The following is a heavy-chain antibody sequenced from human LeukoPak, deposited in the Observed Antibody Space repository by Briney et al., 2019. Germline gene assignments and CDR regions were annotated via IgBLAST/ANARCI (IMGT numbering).Heavy chain of an antibody. CDR2: ISSSSSYI. J-gene: IGHJ6*04. D-gene: IGHD3-10*01. CDR3: ARDFQVWFGEAYGMDA. CDR1: GFTFSSYS. Sequence: PGGSLRLSCAASGFTFSSYSMNWVRQAPGKGLEWVSSISSSSSYIYYADSVKGRFTISRDNAKNSLYLQMNSLRAEDTAVYYCARDFQVWFGEAYGMDAWGKGTTVTVSS. V-gene: IGHV3-21*01.